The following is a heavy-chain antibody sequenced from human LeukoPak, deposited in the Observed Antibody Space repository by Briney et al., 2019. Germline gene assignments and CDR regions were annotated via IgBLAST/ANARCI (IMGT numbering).Heavy chain of an antibody. Sequence: PGGALRLSCAASGFTFSSYAMSWVRHAPGKGLEWVSTVSGSGDSTYYADSVKGRFTLARDNSKNTLSLQMNSLRAEDTALYYCAKSYNYGSGSYYNHFDSWGQGTLVTVSS. J-gene: IGHJ4*02. CDR3: AKSYNYGSGSYYNHFDS. CDR2: VSGSGDST. CDR1: GFTFSSYA. V-gene: IGHV3-23*01. D-gene: IGHD3-10*01.